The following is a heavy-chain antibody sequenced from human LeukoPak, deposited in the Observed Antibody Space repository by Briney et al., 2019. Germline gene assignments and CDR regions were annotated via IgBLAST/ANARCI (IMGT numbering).Heavy chain of an antibody. CDR2: IWYDGSNI. D-gene: IGHD3-22*01. V-gene: IGHV3-33*01. Sequence: GGSLRLSRAASGFTFSSYGMHWVRQAPGKGLEWLAVIWYDGSNIYYADPVKGRFAISRDNSKNTLYLQINSLRAEDTAVYYCARARNDYDTSSFSALDYWGQGTLVSASS. J-gene: IGHJ4*02. CDR3: ARARNDYDTSSFSALDY. CDR1: GFTFSSYG.